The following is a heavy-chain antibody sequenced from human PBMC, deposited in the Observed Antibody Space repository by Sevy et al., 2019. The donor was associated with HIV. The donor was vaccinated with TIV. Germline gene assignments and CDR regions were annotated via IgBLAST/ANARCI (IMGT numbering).Heavy chain of an antibody. CDR2: ISSSSSTI. CDR3: ARSGPGYCSGGSCYSDAFDI. CDR1: GFTFSTYN. Sequence: GGSLRLSCAASGFTFSTYNMNWVRQAPGKGLEWVSYISSSSSTIYHADSVKGRFTISRENAKNSLYLQMNSLRAEDTAVYYCARSGPGYCSGGSCYSDAFDIWGQGTMVTVSS. J-gene: IGHJ3*02. V-gene: IGHV3-48*01. D-gene: IGHD2-15*01.